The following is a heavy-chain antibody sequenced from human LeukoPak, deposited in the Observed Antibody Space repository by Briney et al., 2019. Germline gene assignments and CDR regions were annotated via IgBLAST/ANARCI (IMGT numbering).Heavy chain of an antibody. Sequence: SGGSLRLSCAASGFTFSDYYMSWIRQAPGKGLEWVSYISSSGSTIYYADSVKGRFTISRDNAKNSLYLQMNSLRAEDTAVYYCARDMEWFRENDAFDIWGQGTMVTVSS. J-gene: IGHJ3*02. D-gene: IGHD3-10*01. CDR1: GFTFSDYY. CDR2: ISSSGSTI. V-gene: IGHV3-11*01. CDR3: ARDMEWFRENDAFDI.